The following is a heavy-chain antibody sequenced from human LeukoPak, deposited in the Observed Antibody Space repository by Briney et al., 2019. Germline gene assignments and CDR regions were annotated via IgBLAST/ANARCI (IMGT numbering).Heavy chain of an antibody. Sequence: GGPLRLSCAASGFTFSSYEMNWVRQAPGKGLEWGSYISSSGSTIYYADSVKGRFTISRDNAKNSLYLQMNSLRAEDTAVYYCAELGITMIGGVWGKGTTVTISS. CDR2: ISSSGSTI. CDR3: AELGITMIGGV. J-gene: IGHJ6*04. D-gene: IGHD3-10*02. CDR1: GFTFSSYE. V-gene: IGHV3-48*03.